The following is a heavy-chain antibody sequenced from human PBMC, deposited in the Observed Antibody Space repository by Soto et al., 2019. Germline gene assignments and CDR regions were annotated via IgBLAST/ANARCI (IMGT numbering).Heavy chain of an antibody. V-gene: IGHV3-23*01. CDR1: GFTFSSYA. CDR3: ASRTSGWYFDY. D-gene: IGHD6-19*01. J-gene: IGHJ4*02. Sequence: EVQLLESGGGLVQPGGSLRLSCTASGFTFSSYAMNWVRQAPGKGLEWVSVISGSGGSTYYADSVKGRFTISRDNSKNKLDLQMNGLRAEDTAVYYCASRTSGWYFDYWGQGTLVTVSS. CDR2: ISGSGGST.